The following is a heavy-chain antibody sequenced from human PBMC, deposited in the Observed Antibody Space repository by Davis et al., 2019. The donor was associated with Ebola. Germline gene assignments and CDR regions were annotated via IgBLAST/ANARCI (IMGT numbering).Heavy chain of an antibody. D-gene: IGHD2-2*02. CDR2: ISSSGSYI. CDR1: GFTFSSYA. CDR3: ARDLYLGSWNYYGMDV. J-gene: IGHJ6*02. Sequence: GGSLRLSCAASGFTFSSYAMHWVRQAPGKGLEWVSSISSSGSYIYYADSVKGRCTISRDNAKNSLYLQMNSLRAEDTAVYYCARDLYLGSWNYYGMDVWGQGTTVTVSS. V-gene: IGHV3-21*01.